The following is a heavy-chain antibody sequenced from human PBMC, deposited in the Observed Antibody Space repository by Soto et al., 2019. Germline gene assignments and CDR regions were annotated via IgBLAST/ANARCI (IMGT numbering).Heavy chain of an antibody. D-gene: IGHD6-6*01. CDR2: INHSGST. V-gene: IGHV4-34*01. CDR1: GGSFSGYY. J-gene: IGHJ4*02. CDR3: ARGGQLVLFDY. Sequence: QVQLQQWGAGLLKPSETLSLTCAVYGGSFSGYYWSWIRQPPGKGLEWIGEINHSGSTNYNPSLKSRVTISVDTSKNQFSLKLSSVTAADTAVYYCARGGQLVLFDYWGQGTLVTVSS.